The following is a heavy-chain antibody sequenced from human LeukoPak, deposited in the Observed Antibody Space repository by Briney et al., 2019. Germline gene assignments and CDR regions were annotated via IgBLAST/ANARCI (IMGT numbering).Heavy chain of an antibody. Sequence: GGPLRLSCAASGFTFSSYEMNWVRQAPGKGLEWVSYISSSGSTIYYADSVKGRFTISRDNAKNSLYLQMNSLRAEDTAVYYCARALQRQIQLWLRARGEKNYGMDVWGQGTTVTVSS. CDR1: GFTFSSYE. D-gene: IGHD5-18*01. CDR3: ARALQRQIQLWLRARGEKNYGMDV. V-gene: IGHV3-48*03. J-gene: IGHJ6*02. CDR2: ISSSGSTI.